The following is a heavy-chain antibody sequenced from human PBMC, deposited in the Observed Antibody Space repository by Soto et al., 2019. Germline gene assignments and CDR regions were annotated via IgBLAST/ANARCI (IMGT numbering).Heavy chain of an antibody. CDR1: GFTFSDYY. Sequence: QVQLVESGGGLVKTSGSLRIACAASGFTFSDYYMSWVRQAPGKGLEWVSYISSSGNTIYYADSVKGRFTISRDNAKNSVYLQMNSLRAEDTALYFCAKLSGENYYGPVFSWGQGTLVTVSS. V-gene: IGHV3-11*01. D-gene: IGHD3-22*01. CDR3: AKLSGENYYGPVFS. J-gene: IGHJ4*02. CDR2: ISSSGNTI.